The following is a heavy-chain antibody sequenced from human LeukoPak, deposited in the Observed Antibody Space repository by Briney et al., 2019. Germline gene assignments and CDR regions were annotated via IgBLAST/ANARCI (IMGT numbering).Heavy chain of an antibody. J-gene: IGHJ3*02. CDR3: ARDPYSGSWYDAFDI. V-gene: IGHV1-18*01. D-gene: IGHD6-13*01. CDR1: GYTFTSYG. CDR2: ISAYNGNT. Sequence: GASVKVSCKASGYTFTSYGISWVRQAPGQGLEWMGWISAYNGNTNYAQKLQGRVTMTTDTSTSTAYMELRSLRSDDTAVYYCARDPYSGSWYDAFDIWGQGTMVTVSS.